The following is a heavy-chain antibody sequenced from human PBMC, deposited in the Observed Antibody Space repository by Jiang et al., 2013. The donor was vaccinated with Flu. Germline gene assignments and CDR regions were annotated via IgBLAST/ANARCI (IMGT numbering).Heavy chain of an antibody. CDR1: GYTFTSYA. CDR2: ISAYNGNT. D-gene: IGHD2-15*01. J-gene: IGHJ4*02. CDR3: ARDFRQYCSGGSCYPGEFDY. V-gene: IGHV1-18*01. Sequence: GYTFTSYAMHWVRQAPGQGLEWMGWISAYNGNTNYAQKLQGRVTMTTDTSTSTAYMELRSLRSDDTAVYYCARDFRQYCSGGSCYPGEFDYWGQGTLVTVSS.